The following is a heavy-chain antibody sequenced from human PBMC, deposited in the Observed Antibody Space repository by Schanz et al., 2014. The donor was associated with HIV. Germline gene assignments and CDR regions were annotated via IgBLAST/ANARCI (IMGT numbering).Heavy chain of an antibody. V-gene: IGHV3-33*08. CDR1: GFTFSSYG. CDR3: AMYFSGCSGTRCYSDAFDI. J-gene: IGHJ3*02. CDR2: IWYDGNSK. D-gene: IGHD2-2*01. Sequence: QVHLVESGGGVAQPGRSLRLSCTASGFTFSSYGMHWVRQAPGKGPEWVAVIWYDGNSKYYADSVKGRFTISRGTSKTALFSLTNSLGARSPSAYFCAMYFSGCSGTRCYSDAFDIWGQGTLVTVSS.